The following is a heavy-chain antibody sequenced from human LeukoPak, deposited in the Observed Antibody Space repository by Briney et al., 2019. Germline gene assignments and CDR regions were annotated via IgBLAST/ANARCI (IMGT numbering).Heavy chain of an antibody. Sequence: SQTLSLTCTVSGVSISSTYYWSWIRQHPGKGLEWIGYIYYSGRTYYNPSLKSRVTISVDTSKNQFSLKLSSVTAADTAVYYCAREIQLVASWFDPWGQGTLVTVSS. V-gene: IGHV4-31*03. J-gene: IGHJ5*02. CDR2: IYYSGRT. D-gene: IGHD6-6*01. CDR3: AREIQLVASWFDP. CDR1: GVSISSTYY.